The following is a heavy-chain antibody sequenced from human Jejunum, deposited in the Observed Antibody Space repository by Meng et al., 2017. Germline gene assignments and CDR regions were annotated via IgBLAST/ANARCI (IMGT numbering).Heavy chain of an antibody. J-gene: IGHJ6*02. CDR2: MYSGGST. Sequence: GSLRLSCAASGFSVRNNFMSWVRQAPGEGLEWVSIMYSGGSTFYADSVQGRFIISRDNSKNTLYLQMNSLRGEDTAVYYCALGADYYYFGMDVWGQGTTVTVSS. CDR1: GFSVRNNF. CDR3: ALGADYYYFGMDV. D-gene: IGHD3-3*02. V-gene: IGHV3-66*02.